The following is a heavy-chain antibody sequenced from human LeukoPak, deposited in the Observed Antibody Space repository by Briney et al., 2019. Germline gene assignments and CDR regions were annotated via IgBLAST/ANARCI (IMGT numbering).Heavy chain of an antibody. V-gene: IGHV3-23*01. CDR1: GLTFSSYG. D-gene: IGHD1-26*01. CDR2: LSGSSGST. Sequence: GGSLRLSCAFSGLTFSSYGMSWVRQAPGEVLEWVSGLSGSSGSTDYADSVRGRFTMSRDNSKNTLYLQMNSLKSEDSAAYYCARGPAANSGNYYAGDYWGQGTLVTVSS. J-gene: IGHJ4*02. CDR3: ARGPAANSGNYYAGDY.